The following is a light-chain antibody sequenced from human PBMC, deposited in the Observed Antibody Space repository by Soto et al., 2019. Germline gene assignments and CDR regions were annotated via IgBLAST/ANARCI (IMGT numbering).Light chain of an antibody. CDR3: QQRSNWWT. V-gene: IGKV3-11*01. CDR2: DAS. CDR1: QSVSSY. J-gene: IGKJ1*01. Sequence: EIVLTQSPATLSLSPGERATLSCRASQSVSSYLAWYQQKPGQAPRLLIYDASNRATGIPARFSGSGSGTDFTLTISSLEPEDXAVYYCQQRSNWWTFGQGTKVEIK.